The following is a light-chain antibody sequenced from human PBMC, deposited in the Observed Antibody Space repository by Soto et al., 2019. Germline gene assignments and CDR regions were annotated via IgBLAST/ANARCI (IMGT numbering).Light chain of an antibody. CDR1: QSVSRN. CDR2: DAS. V-gene: IGKV3-15*01. J-gene: IGKJ2*01. CDR3: QQYNNWPLYT. Sequence: EIVMTQSPATLSVSPGERATLSCRASQSVSRNLAWYQQRPGRAPRLLIYDASTRATEIPARFSGSGSGTEFTLTISSLQSEDFAVYYCQQYNNWPLYTFGQGTKLEIK.